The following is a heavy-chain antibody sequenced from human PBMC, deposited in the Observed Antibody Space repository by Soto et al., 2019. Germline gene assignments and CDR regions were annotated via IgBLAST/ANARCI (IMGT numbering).Heavy chain of an antibody. D-gene: IGHD1-26*01. CDR2: ISAFNGDT. Sequence: QVQLVQSGAEVKKPGASVKVSCKASGYNFTSYGISWVRQAPGQGLEWMGWISAFNGDTNYAPRLQDRATMTTDTSTSTAYMELRSLRSDDPAVFYCATGATGDYGGQGTLVTVSS. CDR1: GYNFTSYG. CDR3: ATGATGDY. J-gene: IGHJ4*02. V-gene: IGHV1-18*01.